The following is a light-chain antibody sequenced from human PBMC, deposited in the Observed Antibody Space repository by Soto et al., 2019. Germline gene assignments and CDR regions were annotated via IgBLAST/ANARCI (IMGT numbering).Light chain of an antibody. J-gene: IGLJ2*01. Sequence: SYELTQPSSVSVSPGQTARITCSGDVLAKKYARWFQQKPGQAPVLVIYKDSERPSGIPERFSGSSSRTTVTLTISGAQVEDEADYYCYSAADNNLGVFGGGTKLTVL. CDR2: KDS. CDR1: VLAKKY. V-gene: IGLV3-27*01. CDR3: YSAADNNLGV.